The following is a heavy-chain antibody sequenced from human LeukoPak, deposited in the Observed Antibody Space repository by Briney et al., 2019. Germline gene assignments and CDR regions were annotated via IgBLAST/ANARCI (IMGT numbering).Heavy chain of an antibody. CDR3: ARSGGSLIQLWLRGNYDAVDV. D-gene: IGHD5-18*01. CDR1: GYTFTSYY. Sequence: ASVKVSCKASGYTFTSYYMHWVRQAPGQGLEWMGIINPSDGSTSYAQKFQGTVTMTRDMSTTTVYMGLSSLRSEDTAVYFCARSGGSLIQLWLRGNYDAVDVWGQGTMVTVSS. J-gene: IGHJ3*01. V-gene: IGHV1-46*01. CDR2: INPSDGST.